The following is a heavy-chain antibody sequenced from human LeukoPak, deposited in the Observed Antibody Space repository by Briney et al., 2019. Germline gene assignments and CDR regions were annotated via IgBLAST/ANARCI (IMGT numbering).Heavy chain of an antibody. CDR1: GGSISSSSYY. CDR2: IYYSGST. V-gene: IGHV4-39*07. J-gene: IGHJ4*02. D-gene: IGHD3-22*01. CDR3: ARDPLLYYYDSSGYYFDY. Sequence: SETLSLTCTVSGGSISSSSYYWGWIRQPPGKGLEWIGSIYYSGSTYYNPSLKSRVTISVDTSKNQFSLKLSSVTAADTAVYYCARDPLLYYYDSSGYYFDYWGQGTLVTVSS.